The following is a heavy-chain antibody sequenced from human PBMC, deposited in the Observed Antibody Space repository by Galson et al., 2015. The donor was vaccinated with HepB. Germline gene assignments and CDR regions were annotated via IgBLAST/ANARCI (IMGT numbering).Heavy chain of an antibody. D-gene: IGHD3-10*01. CDR2: IRYDGSNK. Sequence: SLRLSCAASGFTFSSYGMHWVRQAPGKGLEWVAFIRYDGSNKYYADSVKGRFTISRDNSKNTLYLQMNSPRAEDTAVYYCAKDGIRFGELTYDYWGQGTLVTVSS. V-gene: IGHV3-30*02. CDR1: GFTFSSYG. CDR3: AKDGIRFGELTYDY. J-gene: IGHJ4*02.